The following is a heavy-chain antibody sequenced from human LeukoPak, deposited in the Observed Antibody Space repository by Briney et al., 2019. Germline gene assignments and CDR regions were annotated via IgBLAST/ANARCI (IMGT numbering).Heavy chain of an antibody. J-gene: IGHJ4*02. CDR3: ASHLNHSKNRPFDY. CDR1: GGSFSGYY. Sequence: PSETLSLTCAVYGGSFSGYYWSWIRQPPGKGLEWIGIIYHSGRTDYNPSLKSRVTISEDTSKNQFSLKLSSVTAADTAVYYCASHLNHSKNRPFDYWGQGTLVTVSS. CDR2: IYHSGRT. D-gene: IGHD1-14*01. V-gene: IGHV4-34*01.